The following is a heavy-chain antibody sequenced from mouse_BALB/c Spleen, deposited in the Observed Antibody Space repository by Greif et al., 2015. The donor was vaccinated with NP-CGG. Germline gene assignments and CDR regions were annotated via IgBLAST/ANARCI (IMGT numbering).Heavy chain of an antibody. CDR1: GFTFSDYY. CDR2: ISDGGSYT. V-gene: IGHV5-4*02. J-gene: IGHJ2*01. D-gene: IGHD1-1*01. CDR3: ARNYYCSRYGYFDY. Sequence: EVKLMEPGGGLVKPGGSLKLSCAASGFTFSDYYMYWVRQTPEKRLEWVATISDGGSYTYYPDSVKGRVTISRDNAKNTLYLQMSSLKSEDTPMYYCARNYYCSRYGYFDYWGQGTTLTVSS.